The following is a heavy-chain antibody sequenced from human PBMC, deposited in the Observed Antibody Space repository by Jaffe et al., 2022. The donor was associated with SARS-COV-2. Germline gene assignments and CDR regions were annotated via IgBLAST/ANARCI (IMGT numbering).Heavy chain of an antibody. V-gene: IGHV1-24*01. CDR3: ATTGHICGVKLRYFDCSIDY. CDR1: GYTLTELS. D-gene: IGHD3-9*01. CDR2: FDPEDGET. J-gene: IGHJ4*02. Sequence: QVQLVQSGAEVKKPGASVKVSCKVSGYTLTELSMHWVRQAPGKGLEWMGGFDPEDGETIYAQKFQGRVTMTEDTSTDTAYMELSSLRSEDTAVYYCATTGHICGVKLRYFDCSIDYWGQGTLVTVSS.